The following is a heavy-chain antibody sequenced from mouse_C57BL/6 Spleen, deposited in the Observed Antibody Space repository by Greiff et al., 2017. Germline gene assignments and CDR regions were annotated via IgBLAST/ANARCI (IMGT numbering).Heavy chain of an antibody. D-gene: IGHD2-4*01. J-gene: IGHJ4*01. CDR2: ISSGSSTI. CDR1: GFTFSDYG. CDR3: ARVYYDYDAYAKDN. V-gene: IGHV5-17*01. Sequence: EVHLVESGGGLVKPGGSLKLSCAASGFTFSDYGMHWVRQAPEKGLEWVAYISSGSSTIYYADTVKGRFTISRDNAKNTLFLQMTSLRSEDTAMYYCARVYYDYDAYAKDNGGEETSDTVSS.